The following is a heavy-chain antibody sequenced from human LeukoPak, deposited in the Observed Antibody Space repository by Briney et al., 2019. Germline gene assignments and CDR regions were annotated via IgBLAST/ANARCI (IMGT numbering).Heavy chain of an antibody. CDR1: GFSFSSYA. D-gene: IGHD1-26*01. CDR3: ARERRNGKYYFDY. J-gene: IGHJ4*02. V-gene: IGHV3-23*01. CDR2: ISGSGDIT. Sequence: PGGSLRLSCAASGFSFSSYAMSWVRQAPGKGLEWVSGISGSGDITYYADSVKGRFTISRDNSKNTLYLQMNSLRAEDTAVYYCARERRNGKYYFDYWGQGTLVTVSS.